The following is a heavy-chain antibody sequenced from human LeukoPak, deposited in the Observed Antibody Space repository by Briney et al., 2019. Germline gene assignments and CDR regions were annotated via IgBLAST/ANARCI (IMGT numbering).Heavy chain of an antibody. CDR3: ARDGTTVTTEGDWFDP. D-gene: IGHD4-17*01. CDR2: ISAYNGNT. J-gene: IGHJ5*02. CDR1: GYTSTSYG. V-gene: IGHV1-18*01. Sequence: ASVKVSFKASGYTSTSYGISWVRQAPGQGLEWMGWISAYNGNTNYAQKLQGRVTMTTDTSTSTAYTELRSLRSDDTAVYYCARDGTTVTTEGDWFDPWGQGTLVTVSS.